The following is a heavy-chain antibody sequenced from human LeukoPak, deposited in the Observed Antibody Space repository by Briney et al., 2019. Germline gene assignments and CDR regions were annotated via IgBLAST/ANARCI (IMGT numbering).Heavy chain of an antibody. J-gene: IGHJ3*02. CDR3: ARVFWQWLVDAFDI. CDR1: GGSISSSS. D-gene: IGHD6-19*01. CDR2: ISYDGSNK. Sequence: LSLTCTASGGSISSSSYYWGWIRQAPGKGLEWVAVISYDGSNKYYADSVKGRFTISRDNSKNTLYLQMNSLRAEDTAVYYCARVFWQWLVDAFDIWGQGTMVTVSS. V-gene: IGHV3-30*03.